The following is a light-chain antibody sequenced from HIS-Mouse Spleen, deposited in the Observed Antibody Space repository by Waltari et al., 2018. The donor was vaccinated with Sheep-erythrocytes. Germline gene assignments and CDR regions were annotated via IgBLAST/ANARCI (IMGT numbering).Light chain of an antibody. CDR3: QAWDSSTAV. Sequence: QSALTQPASVSGSPGQSITISCTGTSSDVGSYNLVSWYQQHPGKAPKLMLYEGSKRPSGVSNRFSGSKSGNTASLTISGLQAEDEADYYCQAWDSSTAVFGGGTKLTVL. CDR1: SSDVGSYNL. V-gene: IGLV2-23*01. CDR2: EGS. J-gene: IGLJ2*01.